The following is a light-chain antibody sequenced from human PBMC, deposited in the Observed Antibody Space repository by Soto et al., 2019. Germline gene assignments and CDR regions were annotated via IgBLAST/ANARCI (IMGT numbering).Light chain of an antibody. Sequence: IPMTPSTSSLSASVGDRVIITCRASQTISSHLNWYQQKPGKAPNLLVYAASSLQSGVPSRFTGSGSGTDFTLTISSLQPEDFATYFCQQSYTTPITFGQGTRLAIK. V-gene: IGKV1-39*01. J-gene: IGKJ5*01. CDR1: QTISSH. CDR2: AAS. CDR3: QQSYTTPIT.